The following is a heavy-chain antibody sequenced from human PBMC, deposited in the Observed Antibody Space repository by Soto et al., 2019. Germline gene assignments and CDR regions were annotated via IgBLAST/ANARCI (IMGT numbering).Heavy chain of an antibody. CDR3: ARERGSYYFAFDI. CDR2: LSSSDTTI. D-gene: IGHD1-26*01. V-gene: IGHV3-11*01. CDR1: GFTFSDFY. J-gene: IGHJ3*02. Sequence: QVQLVESGGGLVKPGGSLRLTCAASGFTFSDFYMSWIRQAPGKGLEWISSLSSSDTTIYYADSVKGRFTISRDNAKNSLYLHMDSLRAEDTAVYYCARERGSYYFAFDIWGQGTMVTVSS.